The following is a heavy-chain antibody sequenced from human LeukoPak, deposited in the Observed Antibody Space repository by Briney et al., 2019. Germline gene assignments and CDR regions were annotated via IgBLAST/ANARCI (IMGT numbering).Heavy chain of an antibody. Sequence: SETLSLTCAVYGGSFSGYYWSWIRQPPGKGREWIGEINHSGSTNYNPSLKSRVTISVGTSKNQFSLKLSSVTAAATAVYYCSRWIQLWLRSGFDLWGRGTLVTVSS. D-gene: IGHD5-18*01. CDR1: GGSFSGYY. V-gene: IGHV4-34*01. J-gene: IGHJ2*01. CDR3: SRWIQLWLRSGFDL. CDR2: INHSGST.